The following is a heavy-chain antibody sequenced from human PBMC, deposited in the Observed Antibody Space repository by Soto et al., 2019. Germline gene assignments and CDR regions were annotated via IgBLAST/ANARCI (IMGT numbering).Heavy chain of an antibody. CDR2: IYYSGST. V-gene: IGHV4-30-4*01. D-gene: IGHD3-9*01. J-gene: IGHJ4*02. Sequence: SETLSLTCTVSGGSISSGDYYWSWIRQPPGKGLEWIGYIYYSGSTYYNPSLKSRVTISVDTSKNQFSLKLSSVTAADTAVYYCARDPFSRLRYFDWLSRGAPRDYWGQGTLVTVPQ. CDR1: GGSISSGDYY. CDR3: ARDPFSRLRYFDWLSRGAPRDY.